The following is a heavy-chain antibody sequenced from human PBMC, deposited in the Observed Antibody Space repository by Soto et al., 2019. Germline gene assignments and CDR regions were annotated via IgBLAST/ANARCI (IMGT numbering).Heavy chain of an antibody. CDR2: IIPSLGIA. J-gene: IGHJ5*02. CDR3: ARSLHHHLITMVRLESFPFDP. Sequence: QVQLVQSGAEVKKPGSSEKVSCKASGGTFSSYTISWVRQAPGQGIEWMGRIIPSLGIANYAQKFQGRVTITANKATSTAYMELSSVRTEDTAVYCCARSLHHHLITMVRLESFPFDPWGQGTLVTVSS. V-gene: IGHV1-69*02. D-gene: IGHD3-10*01. CDR1: GGTFSSYT.